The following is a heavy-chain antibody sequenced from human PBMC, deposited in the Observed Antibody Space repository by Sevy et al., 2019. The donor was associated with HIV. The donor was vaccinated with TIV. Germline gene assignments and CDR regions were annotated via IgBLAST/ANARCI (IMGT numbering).Heavy chain of an antibody. J-gene: IGHJ4*02. D-gene: IGHD1-26*01. Sequence: SETLSLTCTVSGGSITSLYWNWIRQPPGKGLEWIANIYYNGHINYNLSLTSRVTLTLDTSKNQFSLRLSSVTAADTAMYYCAGENAWGRCYSWGQGTLVTVSS. CDR1: GGSITSLY. CDR3: AGENAWGRCYS. V-gene: IGHV4-59*08. CDR2: IYYNGHI.